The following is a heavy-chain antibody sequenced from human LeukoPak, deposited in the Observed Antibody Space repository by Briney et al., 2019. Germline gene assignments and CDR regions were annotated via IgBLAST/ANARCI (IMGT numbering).Heavy chain of an antibody. CDR2: INGDGSRT. V-gene: IGHV3-74*01. CDR1: GFPFSSYW. J-gene: IGHJ1*01. CDR3: TGPPWSALH. Sequence: GGSLRLSCAASGFPFSSYWMHWVRQPPGKGLVWVSRINGDGSRTDYADSVKGRFTISRDNAKNTVYLQMNGLRAEDTAVYYCTGPPWSALHWGQGTLVTVSS. D-gene: IGHD3-3*01.